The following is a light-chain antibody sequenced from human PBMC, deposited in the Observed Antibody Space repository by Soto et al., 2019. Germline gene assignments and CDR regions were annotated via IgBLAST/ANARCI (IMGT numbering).Light chain of an antibody. CDR1: QSISTW. CDR3: QEYVSYRT. V-gene: IGKV1-5*01. CDR2: AAS. Sequence: DIQMTQSPPILSASVGDRVTITCRASQSISTWLAWFQQKAGKAPKLLIYAASTLESGVPLRFSGSGSGTEFTLTISSLQPDDFATYYCQEYVSYRTFGQGTRWIS. J-gene: IGKJ1*01.